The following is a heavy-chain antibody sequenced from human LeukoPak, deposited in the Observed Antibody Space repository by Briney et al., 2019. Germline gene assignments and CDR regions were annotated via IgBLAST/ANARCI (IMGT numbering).Heavy chain of an antibody. V-gene: IGHV4-30-2*01. Sequence: SQTLSLTCTVSGGSISSGGYYWSWIRQPPGKGLEWIGYIYHSGSTYYNPSLKSRVTISVDRSKNQFSLKLSSVTAADTAVYYCARGLGFWSALDYWGQGTLVTVSS. CDR1: GGSISSGGYY. CDR3: ARGLGFWSALDY. J-gene: IGHJ4*02. D-gene: IGHD3-3*01. CDR2: IYHSGST.